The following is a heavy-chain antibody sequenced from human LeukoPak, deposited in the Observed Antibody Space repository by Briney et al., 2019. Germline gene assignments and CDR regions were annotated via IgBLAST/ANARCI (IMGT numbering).Heavy chain of an antibody. CDR2: ICYSGRT. V-gene: IGHV4-59*01. CDR1: GGSISSYY. Sequence: PSETLSLTCTVSGGSISSYYWNWIRQPPGKGLEWIGYICYSGRTNYNPSLKSRVTISVDTSKNQFSLKLSSVTAADTAVYYCASGDYGAGSPVMRYWGHGTLVIVSS. J-gene: IGHJ4*01. CDR3: ASGDYGAGSPVMRY. D-gene: IGHD3-10*01.